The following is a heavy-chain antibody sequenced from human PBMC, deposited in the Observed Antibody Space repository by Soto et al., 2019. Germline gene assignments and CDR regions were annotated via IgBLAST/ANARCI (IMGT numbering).Heavy chain of an antibody. J-gene: IGHJ4*02. Sequence: EVQLVESGGGLVQPGGSLRLSCAASGFTVSSNYMSWVRQAPGKGLEWVSVIYSGGSTYYADSVKGRFTISRDNSKNTLYLQMNCLRAEDTAVYYCARSDYGDPFDYWGQGTLVTVSS. CDR3: ARSDYGDPFDY. CDR1: GFTVSSNY. V-gene: IGHV3-66*01. D-gene: IGHD4-17*01. CDR2: IYSGGST.